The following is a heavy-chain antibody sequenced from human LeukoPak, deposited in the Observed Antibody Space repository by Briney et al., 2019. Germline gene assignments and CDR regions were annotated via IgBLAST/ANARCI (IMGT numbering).Heavy chain of an antibody. CDR1: GYTLTSYS. V-gene: IGHV1-18*01. CDR3: ARGQYFDF. J-gene: IGHJ4*02. Sequence: EASVKVSCKASGYTLTSYSISWVRQAPGQGLEWMGWISAYNGNTDLAQKLQGRVTMTTDTSTSTAYMELRSLRSDDTAVYYCARGQYFDFWGQGALVTVSS. CDR2: ISAYNGNT.